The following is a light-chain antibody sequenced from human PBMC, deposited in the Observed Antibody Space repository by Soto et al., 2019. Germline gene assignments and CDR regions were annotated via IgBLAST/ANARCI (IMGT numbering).Light chain of an antibody. Sequence: DIVMTQSPDSLAVSLGERATINCKSSQSVLYSSNNKNYLAWYQQKPGQPPKVLINWASTRESGVPDRFGGSGSGTDFTLTISSLQAEDVAVYYCQQYYAGRTFGQGTKVEIK. CDR3: QQYYAGRT. CDR2: WAS. CDR1: QSVLYSSNNKNY. V-gene: IGKV4-1*01. J-gene: IGKJ1*01.